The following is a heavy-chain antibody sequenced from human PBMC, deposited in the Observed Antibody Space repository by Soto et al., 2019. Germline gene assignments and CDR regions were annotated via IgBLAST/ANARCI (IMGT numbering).Heavy chain of an antibody. J-gene: IGHJ5*01. CDR3: ARARLYCSGDSCWPSGIDP. CDR2: IYFSGSA. CDR1: CGSVSSGSTY. D-gene: IGHD2-15*01. V-gene: IGHV4-61*01. Sequence: WETLSLTCSVYCGSVSSGSTYWSWIRQPSGQGLEWIGYIYFSGSANYNPSHTRRVTRSVDTSQDQFPRKLTSVPPADTAVYYCARARLYCSGDSCWPSGIDPWGQGTPVTV.